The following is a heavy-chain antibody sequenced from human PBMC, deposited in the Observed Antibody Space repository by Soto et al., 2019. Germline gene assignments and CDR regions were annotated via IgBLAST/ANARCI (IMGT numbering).Heavy chain of an antibody. CDR3: ARVGVVVVPAAIFTAGGLDF. CDR2: IIPIFGTA. CDR1: GGTFSSYA. D-gene: IGHD2-2*02. V-gene: IGHV1-69*06. Sequence: QVQLVQSGAEVKKPGSSVKVSCKASGGTFSSYAISWVRQAPGQGLEWMGGIIPIFGTANYAQKFQGRVTITADKSTSTAYMELSSLRSEDTAVYYCARVGVVVVPAAIFTAGGLDFWGQGPTVTVSS. J-gene: IGHJ6*01.